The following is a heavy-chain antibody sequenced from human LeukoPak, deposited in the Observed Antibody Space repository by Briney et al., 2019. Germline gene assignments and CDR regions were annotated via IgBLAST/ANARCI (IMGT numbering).Heavy chain of an antibody. CDR3: ARGAVAGNFDY. Sequence: PGGSLRLSCAASGFTFSSYWMHWVRQAPGKGLVWVSRINSDDSSTSYADSVKGRFTISRDSAKNTLYLQMNSLRGEDTAVYHCARGAVAGNFDYWGQGTLVAVSS. J-gene: IGHJ4*02. CDR1: GFTFSSYW. D-gene: IGHD6-19*01. CDR2: INSDDSST. V-gene: IGHV3-74*01.